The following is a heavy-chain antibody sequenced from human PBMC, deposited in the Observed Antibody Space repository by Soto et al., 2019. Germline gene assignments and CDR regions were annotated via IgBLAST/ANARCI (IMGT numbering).Heavy chain of an antibody. V-gene: IGHV3-30*18. CDR3: AKIGHYDFWRCSGMDV. Sequence: QVQLVESGGGVVQPGRSLRLSCAASGFTFSSYGMHWVRQAPGKGLEWVAVISYDGSNKYYADSVKGRFTISRDNSKNTLYLQMNSLRAEDTGVYYCAKIGHYDFWRCSGMDVWGQGTTVTVSS. J-gene: IGHJ6*02. CDR1: GFTFSSYG. D-gene: IGHD3-3*01. CDR2: ISYDGSNK.